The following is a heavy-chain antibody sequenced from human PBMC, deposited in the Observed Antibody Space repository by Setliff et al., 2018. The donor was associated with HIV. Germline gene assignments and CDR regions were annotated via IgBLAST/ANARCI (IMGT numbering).Heavy chain of an antibody. CDR1: GGSFTGYH. D-gene: IGHD1-1*01. Sequence: SETLSLTCAVYGGSFTGYHWGWVRQPPGKGLEWIGNLYYRGGTSYHNPSLKSRVTTSVDTSKNQFSLRLSSVTAADTAVYYCVREPDYWGQGTLVTVSS. V-gene: IGHV4-34*01. CDR3: VREPDY. J-gene: IGHJ4*02. CDR2: LYYRGGT.